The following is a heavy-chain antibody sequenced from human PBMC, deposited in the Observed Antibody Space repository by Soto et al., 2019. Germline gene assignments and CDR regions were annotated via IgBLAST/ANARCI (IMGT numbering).Heavy chain of an antibody. CDR1: GGTFSSYA. J-gene: IGHJ6*02. Sequence: QVQLVQSGAEVKKPGSSVKVSCKASGGTFSSYAISWVRQAPGQGLEWMGGIIPIFGTANYAQKFQGRVTITADESTSTAYMELSSLRSEDTAVYYCARAHSGYDMGAHYYYYGMDVWGQGTTVTVSS. CDR2: IIPIFGTA. V-gene: IGHV1-69*01. CDR3: ARAHSGYDMGAHYYYYGMDV. D-gene: IGHD5-12*01.